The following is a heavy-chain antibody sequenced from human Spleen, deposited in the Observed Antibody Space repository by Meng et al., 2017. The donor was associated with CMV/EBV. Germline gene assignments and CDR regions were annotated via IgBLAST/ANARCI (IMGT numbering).Heavy chain of an antibody. D-gene: IGHD4-17*01. CDR3: ARGALYGYGDYDYLGY. CDR1: GFTFSTYA. J-gene: IGHJ4*02. CDR2: IAYDGTNK. V-gene: IGHV3-30-3*01. Sequence: SGFTFSTYAMHWVRQAPGKGLEWVAVIAYDGTNKYYADSVKGRFTISRDNSKNTVYLQMNSLRREDTAVYYCARGALYGYGDYDYLGYWGQGTLVTVSS.